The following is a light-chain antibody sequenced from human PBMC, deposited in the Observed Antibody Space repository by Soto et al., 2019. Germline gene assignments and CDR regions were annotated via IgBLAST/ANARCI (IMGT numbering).Light chain of an antibody. CDR1: ISDVGGYNF. Sequence: QSLLTQPASGSGSPGQSITISCTGTISDVGGYNFVSWYQQYPGKAPKLMICDVSNRPSGVSNRFSGSKSGNTASLTISGLQAEDEADYYCSSFTGSNYVFGTGTKVTVL. CDR2: DVS. V-gene: IGLV2-14*03. CDR3: SSFTGSNYV. J-gene: IGLJ1*01.